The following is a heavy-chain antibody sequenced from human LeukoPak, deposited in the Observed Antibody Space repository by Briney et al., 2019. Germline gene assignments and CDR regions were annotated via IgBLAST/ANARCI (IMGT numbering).Heavy chain of an antibody. V-gene: IGHV3-48*02. D-gene: IGHD3-3*01. CDR1: GFTFSSYS. CDR3: ARYCGVVNVFYYYYYMDV. CDR2: ISSSSSTI. J-gene: IGHJ6*03. Sequence: GGSLRLSCAASGFTFSSYSMNWVRQAPGKGLEWVSYISSSSSTIYYADSVKGRFTISRDNAKNSLYLQMNSLRDEDTAVYYCARYCGVVNVFYYYYYMDVWGKGTTVTVSS.